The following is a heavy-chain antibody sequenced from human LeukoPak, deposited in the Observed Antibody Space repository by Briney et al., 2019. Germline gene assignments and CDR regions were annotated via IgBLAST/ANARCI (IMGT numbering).Heavy chain of an antibody. V-gene: IGHV3-48*04. Sequence: PGGSLRLSCAASGFTFSSYAMSWVRQAPGKGLEWVSYISSSSSTIYYADSVKGRFTISRDNAKNSLYLQMNSLRAEDTAVYYCAREVIRPDYWGQGTLVTVSS. CDR3: AREVIRPDY. J-gene: IGHJ4*02. CDR2: ISSSSSTI. CDR1: GFTFSSYA. D-gene: IGHD3-3*01.